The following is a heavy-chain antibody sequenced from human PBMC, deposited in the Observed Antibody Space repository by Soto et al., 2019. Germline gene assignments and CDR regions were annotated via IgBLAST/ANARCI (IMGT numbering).Heavy chain of an antibody. CDR2: IYWDDDR. V-gene: IGHV2-5*02. CDR3: ENVTLRFFDYLLPT. Sequence: SGPTLVNPTQTLTLTCSFSGFSLSTSGAGGFSFTTSGVGVGWIRQPPGKALEWVALIYWDDDRRYSPSLKNRLTITKDNSKNEVVLTLTDVDPGDKATYFCENVTLRFFDYLLPTWGQGTLVTVSS. CDR1: GFSLSTSGAGGFSFTTSGVG. J-gene: IGHJ5*02. D-gene: IGHD3-9*01.